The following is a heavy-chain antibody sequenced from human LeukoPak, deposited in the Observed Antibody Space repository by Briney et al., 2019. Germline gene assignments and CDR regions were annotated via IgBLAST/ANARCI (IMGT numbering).Heavy chain of an antibody. CDR1: GFTFSSYG. CDR2: ISYDGSNK. J-gene: IGHJ3*02. V-gene: IGHV3-30*03. CDR3: ARDEDGHNSLPFDI. Sequence: GGSLRLSCAASGFTFSSYGMHWVRQAPGKGLEWVAVISYDGSNKYYADSVKGRFTISRDNAKNSLYLEMDNVRAEDTAVYYCARDEDGHNSLPFDIWGQGTMVSVSS. D-gene: IGHD4-23*01.